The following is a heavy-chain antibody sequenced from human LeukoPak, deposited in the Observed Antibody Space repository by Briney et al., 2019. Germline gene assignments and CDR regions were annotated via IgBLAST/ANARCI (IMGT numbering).Heavy chain of an antibody. CDR3: ARGDSYGLILIDY. D-gene: IGHD5-18*01. Sequence: PSETLSLTCTVSGGSISSGDYYWSWIRQPPGKGLEWIGYIYYSGSTYYNPSLKSRVTISVDTSKNQFSLKPSSVTAADTAVYYCARGDSYGLILIDYWGQGTLVTVSS. CDR1: GGSISSGDYY. J-gene: IGHJ4*02. V-gene: IGHV4-30-4*01. CDR2: IYYSGST.